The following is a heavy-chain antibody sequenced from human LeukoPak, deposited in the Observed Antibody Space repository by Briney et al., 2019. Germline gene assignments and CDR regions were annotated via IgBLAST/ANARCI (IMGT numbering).Heavy chain of an antibody. CDR3: TKGLVGALAFEY. CDR1: GFTFSSYS. D-gene: IGHD1-26*01. V-gene: IGHV3-53*01. CDR2: IYADGGR. Sequence: PGGSLRLSCAASGFTFSSYSMNWVRQAPGKGLEWVSVIYADGGRYYADSVKGRFTISRDNSNNILSLQMNSLRVEDTAVYYCTKGLVGALAFEYWGQGTLVTVSS. J-gene: IGHJ4*02.